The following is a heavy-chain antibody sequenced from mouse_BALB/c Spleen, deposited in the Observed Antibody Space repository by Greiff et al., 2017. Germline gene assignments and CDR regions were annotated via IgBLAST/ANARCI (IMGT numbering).Heavy chain of an antibody. D-gene: IGHD1-2*01. CDR3: ARHEDYGLPWFAY. J-gene: IGHJ3*01. CDR2: ISSGGSYT. V-gene: IGHV5-6*01. Sequence: EVHLVESGGDLVKPGGSLKLSCAASGFTFSSYGMSWVRQTPDKRLEWVATISSGGSYTYYPDSVKGRFTISRDNAKNTLYLQMSSLKSEDTAMYYCARHEDYGLPWFAYWGQGTLVTVSA. CDR1: GFTFSSYG.